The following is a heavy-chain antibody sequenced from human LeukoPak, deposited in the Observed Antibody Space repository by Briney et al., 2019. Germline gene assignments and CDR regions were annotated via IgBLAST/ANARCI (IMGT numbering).Heavy chain of an antibody. CDR2: IKSKTDGGTT. J-gene: IGHJ4*02. Sequence: PGGSLRLSCAASGFTFSNAWMSWVRQAPGKGLEWVGRIKSKTDGGTTDYAAPVKGRFTISRDDSKNTLYLQMNSLRTEDTAVYYCTTDPKLALIGYWGQGTLVTVSS. CDR1: GFTFSNAW. CDR3: TTDPKLALIGY. V-gene: IGHV3-15*01.